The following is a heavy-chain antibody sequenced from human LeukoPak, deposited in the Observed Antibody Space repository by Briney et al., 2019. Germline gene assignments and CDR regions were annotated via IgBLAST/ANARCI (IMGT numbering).Heavy chain of an antibody. J-gene: IGHJ5*02. CDR2: IKQDGSEK. V-gene: IGHV3-7*01. CDR1: GFTFSSYW. CDR3: AGEGYSSGWYASRMYNWFDP. Sequence: GGSLRLSCAASGFTFSSYWMSWVRQAPGKGLEWVANIKQDGSEKYYVDSVKGRFTISRDNAKNSLYLQMNSLRAEDTAVYYCAGEGYSSGWYASRMYNWFDPWGRGTLVTVSS. D-gene: IGHD6-19*01.